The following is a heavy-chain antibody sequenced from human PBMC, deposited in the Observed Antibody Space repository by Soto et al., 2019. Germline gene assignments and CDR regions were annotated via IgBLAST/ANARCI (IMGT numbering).Heavy chain of an antibody. J-gene: IGHJ4*02. Sequence: GGSLRLSCAASGFTFSSYAMSWVRQAPGKGLEWVSAISGSGGSTYYADSVKGRFTISRDNSKNTLYLQMNSLRAEDTAVYYCAKDPVVVVVAATYYWGQGTLVTVSS. D-gene: IGHD2-15*01. CDR1: GFTFSSYA. CDR2: ISGSGGST. V-gene: IGHV3-23*01. CDR3: AKDPVVVVVAATYY.